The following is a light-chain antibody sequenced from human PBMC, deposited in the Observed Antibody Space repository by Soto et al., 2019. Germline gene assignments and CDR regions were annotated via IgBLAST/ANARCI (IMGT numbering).Light chain of an antibody. CDR1: SSDVGGYNY. V-gene: IGLV2-11*01. J-gene: IGLJ1*01. Sequence: QSVLTQPRSVSGSPGQSVTISCTGTSSDVGGYNYVSWYQQHPGKAPKLMIYDVSKRPSGVPDRFSGSKSGNTASLTIPGPQAEDEADYYCCSYAGSYTYVFGTGTKVTVL. CDR3: CSYAGSYTYV. CDR2: DVS.